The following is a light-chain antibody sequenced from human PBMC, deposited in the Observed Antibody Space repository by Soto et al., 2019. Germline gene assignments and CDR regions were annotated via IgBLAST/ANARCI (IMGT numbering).Light chain of an antibody. CDR3: QQYDVYST. Sequence: IQMTQSPSTLSASVGDRVIITCRASQSISGWLAWYQQKPGIAPKLLIYKASTLQDGVPPRFSGSGFGTEFTLTISSLQPDDCGLYYCQQYDVYSTFGQGTKVDIK. V-gene: IGKV1-5*03. J-gene: IGKJ1*01. CDR2: KAS. CDR1: QSISGW.